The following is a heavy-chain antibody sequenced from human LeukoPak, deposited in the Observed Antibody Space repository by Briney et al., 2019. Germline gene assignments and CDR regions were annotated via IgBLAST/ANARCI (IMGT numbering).Heavy chain of an antibody. Sequence: SETLSLTCTVSSGSISISGFYWGWIRQPPGKGLEWIESIYYSGNIYYNPSLKSRVTISVDSTKNQFSLKMNSVTAADTAVYYCARHSDFWSGYYRRHFDFWGQGTLVTVSS. CDR2: IYYSGNI. CDR1: SGSISISGFY. J-gene: IGHJ4*02. CDR3: ARHSDFWSGYYRRHFDF. D-gene: IGHD3-3*01. V-gene: IGHV4-39*01.